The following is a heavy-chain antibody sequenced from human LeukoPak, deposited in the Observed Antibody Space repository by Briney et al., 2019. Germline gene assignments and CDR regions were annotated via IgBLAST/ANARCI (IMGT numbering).Heavy chain of an antibody. CDR1: GDSVSSNRAS. Sequence: ASQTLSLTCAISGDSVSSNRASWTWIRQSPSRGLEWLGRTYYRSKWYNDYAVSLKSRISINPDTSKNQFSLQLNSVTPEDTAVYYCARDRWSYYFDYWGQGALVTVSS. V-gene: IGHV6-1*01. J-gene: IGHJ4*02. CDR3: ARDRWSYYFDY. D-gene: IGHD6-13*01. CDR2: TYYRSKWYN.